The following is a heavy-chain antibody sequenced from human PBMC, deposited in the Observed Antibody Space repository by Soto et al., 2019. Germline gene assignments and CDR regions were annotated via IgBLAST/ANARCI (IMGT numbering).Heavy chain of an antibody. CDR2: ISTSGSTV. V-gene: IGHV3-48*03. CDR3: VRYCSTTLCNGVATRTFDY. D-gene: IGHD2-2*01. J-gene: IGHJ4*02. Sequence: GGSLRLSCAASRFTFSTYEMNWVRQAPGKGLEWVSYISTSGSTVYYADSVKGRFTISRDNTRNSLYLQMNSLRDEDTALYYCVRYCSTTLCNGVATRTFDYCRQEPLVTAS. CDR1: RFTFSTYE.